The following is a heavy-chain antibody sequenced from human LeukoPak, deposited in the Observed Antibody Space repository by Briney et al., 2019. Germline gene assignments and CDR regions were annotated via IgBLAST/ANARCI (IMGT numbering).Heavy chain of an antibody. D-gene: IGHD6-19*01. V-gene: IGHV3-30*18. Sequence: PGGSLRLSCAASGFTFRSYGMHWVRQAPGKGLEWVAVISYDGSNKYYADSVKGRFTISRDNSKNTLYLQMNSLRAEDTAVYYCAKGDSSGWYWGQGTLVTVSS. J-gene: IGHJ4*02. CDR2: ISYDGSNK. CDR1: GFTFRSYG. CDR3: AKGDSSGWY.